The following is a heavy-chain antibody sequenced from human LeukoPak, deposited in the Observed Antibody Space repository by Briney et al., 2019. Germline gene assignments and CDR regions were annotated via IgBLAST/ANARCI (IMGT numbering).Heavy chain of an antibody. J-gene: IGHJ3*02. V-gene: IGHV4-39*01. CDR3: ARHRKRITGTTHAFDI. D-gene: IGHD1-7*01. Sequence: PSETLSLTCTVSGGSISSCSYYWGWIRQPPGRGLEWNGSIYYSESTYYNPSLKSRVTISLDTSKNQFSLKLSSVTAADTAVYYCARHRKRITGTTHAFDIWGQGTMVTVSS. CDR2: IYYSEST. CDR1: GGSISSCSYY.